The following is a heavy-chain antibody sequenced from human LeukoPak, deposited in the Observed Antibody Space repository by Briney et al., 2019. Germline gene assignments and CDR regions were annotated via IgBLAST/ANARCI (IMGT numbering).Heavy chain of an antibody. CDR3: ARALYYYDSSGYYPLGY. V-gene: IGHV1-18*01. CDR2: ISAYNGNT. D-gene: IGHD3-22*01. J-gene: IGHJ4*02. CDR1: GGTFSSYA. Sequence: GASVTVSCKASGGTFSSYAISWVRQAPGQGLEWMGWISAYNGNTNYAQKLQGRVTMTTDTSTSTAYMELRSLRSDDTAVYYCARALYYYDSSGYYPLGYWGQGTLVTVSS.